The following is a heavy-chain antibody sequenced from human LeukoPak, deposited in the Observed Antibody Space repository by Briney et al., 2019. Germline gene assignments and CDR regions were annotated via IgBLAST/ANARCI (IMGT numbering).Heavy chain of an antibody. CDR2: IYYSGST. Sequence: SENLSLTCTVSGGSISSYYWSWIRQPPGKGLEWIGYIYYSGSTNYNPSLKSRVTISVDTSKNQFSLKLSSVTAADTAVYYCAREATYYDFWRDNWYFDLWGRGTLVTVSS. J-gene: IGHJ2*01. CDR3: AREATYYDFWRDNWYFDL. CDR1: GGSISSYY. D-gene: IGHD3-3*01. V-gene: IGHV4-59*01.